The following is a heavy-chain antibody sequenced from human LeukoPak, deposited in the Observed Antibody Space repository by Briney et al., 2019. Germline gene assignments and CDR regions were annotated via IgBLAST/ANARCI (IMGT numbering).Heavy chain of an antibody. D-gene: IGHD3-3*01. V-gene: IGHV3-23*01. J-gene: IGHJ6*03. CDR1: GFTFSSYA. CDR2: ISGSGGST. CDR3: AKGNDFWSGYPYYYYVDV. Sequence: PGGSLRLSCAASGFTFSSYAMSWVRQAPGKGLEWVSAISGSGGSTYYADSVKGRFTISRDNSKNTLYLQMNSLRAEDTAVYYCAKGNDFWSGYPYYYYVDVWGKGTTVTVSS.